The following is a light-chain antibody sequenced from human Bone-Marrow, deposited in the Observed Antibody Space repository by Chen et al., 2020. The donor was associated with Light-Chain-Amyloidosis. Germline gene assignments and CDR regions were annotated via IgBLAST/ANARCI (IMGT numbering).Light chain of an antibody. CDR1: QSITTY. Sequence: DIQMTQSPSSLSASVGDRVTITCRASQSITTYLNWYQQKPGKDPKLLIYAASSLQSGVPSRFSGNGSGRDFTLTINTLQPEDFATYYWQQTYTTPLGTFGPGTRVD. V-gene: IGKV1-39*01. J-gene: IGKJ3*01. CDR2: AAS. CDR3: QQTYTTPLGT.